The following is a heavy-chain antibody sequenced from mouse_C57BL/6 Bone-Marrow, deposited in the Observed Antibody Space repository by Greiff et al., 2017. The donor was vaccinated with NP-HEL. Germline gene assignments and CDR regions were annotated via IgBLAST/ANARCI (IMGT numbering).Heavy chain of an antibody. CDR1: GYTFTSYW. J-gene: IGHJ1*03. CDR3: ASHSSGYVRYFDV. CDR2: INPSSGYT. D-gene: IGHD3-2*02. Sequence: VQLSCKASGYTFTSYWLHWVKQRPGQGLEWIGYINPSSGYTKYNQKFKDKATLTADKSSSTAYMQLSSLTYEDSAVYYCASHSSGYVRYFDVWGTGTTVTVSS. V-gene: IGHV1-7*01.